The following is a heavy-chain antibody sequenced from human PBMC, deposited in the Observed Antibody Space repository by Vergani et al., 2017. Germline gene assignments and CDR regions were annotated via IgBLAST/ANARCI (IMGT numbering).Heavy chain of an antibody. CDR2: INPSGGST. CDR3: ARERAPASTYYYYGMDV. Sequence: QAQLVQSGAEVKKPGASVKVSCKASGYTFTSYYMHWVRQAPGQGLEWMGIINPSGGSTSYAQKFQGRVTMTRDTSTSTVYMELSSLRSEDTAVYYCARERAPASTYYYYGMDVWGQGTTVTVSS. D-gene: IGHD6-13*01. V-gene: IGHV1-46*01. J-gene: IGHJ6*02. CDR1: GYTFTSYY.